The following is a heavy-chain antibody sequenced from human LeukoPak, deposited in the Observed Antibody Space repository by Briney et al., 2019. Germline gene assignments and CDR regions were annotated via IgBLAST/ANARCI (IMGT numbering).Heavy chain of an antibody. J-gene: IGHJ4*02. D-gene: IGHD3-16*02. CDR2: ISSSSSYI. V-gene: IGHV3-21*01. CDR3: ARDPRGYYDYVWGSYRYTDRVY. Sequence: PGGSLRLSCAASGFTFSSYSMNWVRQAPGKGLEWVSSISSSSSYIYYADSVKGRFTISRGNAKNSLYLQMNSLRAEDTAVYYCARDPRGYYDYVWGSYRYTDRVYWGQGTLVTVSS. CDR1: GFTFSSYS.